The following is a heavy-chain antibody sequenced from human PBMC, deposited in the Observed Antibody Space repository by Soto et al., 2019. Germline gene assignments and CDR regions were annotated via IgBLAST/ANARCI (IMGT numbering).Heavy chain of an antibody. CDR1: GNSISTGAYY. D-gene: IGHD3-10*01. V-gene: IGHV4-31*03. CDR2: IFYSGNT. CDR3: AREGRSAAPQAGFDL. Sequence: QEQLQESGPGLLKPSQTLSLTCTLSGNSISTGAYYWSWLRQHPVKGLGWIGHIFYSGNTHYSPSLESRVSISVDPSNNQFSIKLTSVTVADTAIYYCAREGRSAAPQAGFDLWGQGTLVTVSS. J-gene: IGHJ4*02.